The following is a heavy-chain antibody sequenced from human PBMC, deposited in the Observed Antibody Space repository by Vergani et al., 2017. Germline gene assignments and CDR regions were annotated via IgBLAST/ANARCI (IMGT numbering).Heavy chain of an antibody. V-gene: IGHV3-43*01. D-gene: IGHD3-10*01. J-gene: IGHJ4*02. CDR3: AKEWVGSGSYYISPPDY. CDR1: GFTFVDYT. Sequence: EVQLVESGGVVVQPGGSLRLSCAASGFTFVDYTMHWVRQAPGKGLEWVSLISWDGGSTYYADSVKGRFTISRDNSKNSLYLQMNSLRTEDTALYYCAKEWVGSGSYYISPPDYWGQGTLVTVSS. CDR2: ISWDGGST.